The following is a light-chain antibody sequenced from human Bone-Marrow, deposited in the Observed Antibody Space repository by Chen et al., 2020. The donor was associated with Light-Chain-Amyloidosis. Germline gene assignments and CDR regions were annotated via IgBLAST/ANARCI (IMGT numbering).Light chain of an antibody. V-gene: IGLV3-21*02. CDR1: NIGSTS. CDR3: QVWDRSSERPV. Sequence: SYVLTQPSSVSVAPGQTATIACGGNNIGSTSVHWYQQTPGQAPLLVVYVDSDRPSGIPERLSGSNSGDTATLTNSRVEAGDEADYYCQVWDRSSERPVFGGGTKLTVL. J-gene: IGLJ3*02. CDR2: VDS.